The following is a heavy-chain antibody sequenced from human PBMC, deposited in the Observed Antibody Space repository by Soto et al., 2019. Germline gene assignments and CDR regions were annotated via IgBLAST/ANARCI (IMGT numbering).Heavy chain of an antibody. CDR2: INHSGST. V-gene: IGHV4-34*01. J-gene: IGHJ5*02. CDR1: GVSFSGYY. Sequence: ETLSLTCAVYGVSFSGYYWSWIRQPPGKGLEWIGEINHSGSTNYNPSLKSRVTISVDTSKNQFSLKLSSVTAADTAVYYCARERVGPSKNWFDPWGQGTLVTVSS. D-gene: IGHD1-26*01. CDR3: ARERVGPSKNWFDP.